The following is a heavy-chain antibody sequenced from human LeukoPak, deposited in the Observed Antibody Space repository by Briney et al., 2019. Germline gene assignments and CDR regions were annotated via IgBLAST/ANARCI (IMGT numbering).Heavy chain of an antibody. CDR1: GGSFSGYY. V-gene: IGHV4-34*01. Sequence: PSETLSLTCAVYGGSFSGYYWSWIRQPPGKGLEWIGEINHSGSTNYNPPLKSRVTISVDTSKNQFSLKLSSVTAADTAVYYCARFYDILTGYHSDYWGQGTLVTVSS. D-gene: IGHD3-9*01. CDR2: INHSGST. CDR3: ARFYDILTGYHSDY. J-gene: IGHJ4*02.